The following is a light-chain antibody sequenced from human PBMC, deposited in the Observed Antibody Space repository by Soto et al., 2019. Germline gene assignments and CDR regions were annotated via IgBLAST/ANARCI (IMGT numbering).Light chain of an antibody. CDR3: QQYNNWPRT. J-gene: IGKJ1*01. V-gene: IGKV3-15*01. Sequence: EIVMTQSPATLSLSPGERATLSCRASQSVNSKLAWYQQKAAQAPRLLIYGTSTRATGIPARFSGSGSGTDFTLTISSLQFEDFAVYYCQQYNNWPRTFGQGTKVDIK. CDR2: GTS. CDR1: QSVNSK.